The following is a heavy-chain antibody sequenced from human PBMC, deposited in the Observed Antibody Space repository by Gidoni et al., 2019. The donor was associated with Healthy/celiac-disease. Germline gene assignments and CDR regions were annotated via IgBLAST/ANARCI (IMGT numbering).Heavy chain of an antibody. Sequence: QVQLQESGPGLVKPSETLSLTCDVSGGSISSYYWSWIRQPPGKGLEWIGYIYYSGSTNYNPSLKSRVTISVDTSKNQFSLKLSSVTAADTAVYYCARDTGYFGYFQHWGQGTLVTVSS. CDR3: ARDTGYFGYFQH. J-gene: IGHJ1*01. CDR1: GGSISSYY. CDR2: IYYSGST. D-gene: IGHD3-9*01. V-gene: IGHV4-59*01.